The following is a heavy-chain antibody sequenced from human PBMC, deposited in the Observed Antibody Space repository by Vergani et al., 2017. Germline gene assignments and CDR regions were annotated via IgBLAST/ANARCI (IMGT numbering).Heavy chain of an antibody. CDR3: ARLGIVGATHYFDY. Sequence: QLQLQESGPGLVKPSETLSLTCTVSGGSISSSSYYWGWIRQPPGKGLEWIGSIYYSGSTYYNPSLKSRVTISVDTSKNQFSLKLSSVTAADTAVYYWARLGIVGATHYFDYWGQGTLVTVSS. D-gene: IGHD1-26*01. J-gene: IGHJ4*02. CDR1: GGSISSSSYY. CDR2: IYYSGST. V-gene: IGHV4-39*01.